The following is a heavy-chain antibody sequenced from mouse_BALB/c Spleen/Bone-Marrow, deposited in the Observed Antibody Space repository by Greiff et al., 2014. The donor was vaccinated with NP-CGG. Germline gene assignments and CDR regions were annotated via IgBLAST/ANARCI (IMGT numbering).Heavy chain of an antibody. CDR2: INPNNGGT. V-gene: IGHV1-18*01. J-gene: IGHJ3*01. CDR3: ARGRFAY. CDR1: GYTFTEYT. D-gene: IGHD3-3*01. Sequence: EVQLQQSGPELVKPGASVKISCKTSGYTFTEYTMHWVKQSHGKSLEWMGGINPNNGGTSYNQKFKGKATLTVDKSSSTAYMELRSLTSEDSAVYYCARGRFAYWGQGTLVTVSA.